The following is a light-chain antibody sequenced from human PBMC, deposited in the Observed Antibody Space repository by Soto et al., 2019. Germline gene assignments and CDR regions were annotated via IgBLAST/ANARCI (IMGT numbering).Light chain of an antibody. CDR1: QSVRNQ. CDR3: QQSSNWPWT. J-gene: IGKJ1*01. V-gene: IGKV3-11*01. CDR2: DAF. Sequence: EIVLTQSPATLSLSPGERATLSCRASQSVRNQLSWYQQKPGQAPRLLIYDAFNRATGIPGRFSGRWSGTDFTLTISSLEPEDLAVYYCQQSSNWPWTFGQGTKVEIK.